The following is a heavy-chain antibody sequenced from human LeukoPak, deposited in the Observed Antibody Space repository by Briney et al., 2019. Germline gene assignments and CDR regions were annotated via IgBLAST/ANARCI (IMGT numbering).Heavy chain of an antibody. CDR3: AKDLPIGITMIVSALDY. CDR1: GFTFSSYA. CDR2: ISGSGGST. Sequence: PGGSLRLSCAASGFTFSSYAMSWVRQAPGKGLEWVSAISGSGGSTYYADSVKGRFTISRDNSKNTLYLQMNSLRAEDTAVYYCAKDLPIGITMIVSALDYWGQGTLVTVSS. V-gene: IGHV3-23*01. J-gene: IGHJ4*02. D-gene: IGHD3-22*01.